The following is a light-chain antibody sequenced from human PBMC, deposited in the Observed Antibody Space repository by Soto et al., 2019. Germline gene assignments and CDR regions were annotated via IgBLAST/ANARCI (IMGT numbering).Light chain of an antibody. CDR2: HAS. V-gene: IGKV1-5*01. CDR1: QSLSNL. Sequence: DIQMTQSPSTLPASVGDRVTVTCRASQSLSNLLAWYQQKPGTAPKVLIYHASKLQSGVPSRVSGSGSGTEFTLTISSLQADDFATYYCQQYNSYSFGQGTKVDIK. CDR3: QQYNSYS. J-gene: IGKJ1*01.